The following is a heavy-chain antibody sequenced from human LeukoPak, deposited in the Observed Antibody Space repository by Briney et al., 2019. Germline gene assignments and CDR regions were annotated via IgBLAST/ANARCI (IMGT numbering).Heavy chain of an antibody. J-gene: IGHJ5*02. V-gene: IGHV3-23*01. D-gene: IGHD6-13*01. Sequence: GGSLRLSCAASGFTFSTYAMSWVRQAPGKGLEWVSSVSGGGGSTSYADSVKGRFTISRDNSKNTLYLRMKSLRAEDTALYYCAKGGPYSSSSQSWFDPWGQGTLVAVSS. CDR2: VSGGGGST. CDR1: GFTFSTYA. CDR3: AKGGPYSSSSQSWFDP.